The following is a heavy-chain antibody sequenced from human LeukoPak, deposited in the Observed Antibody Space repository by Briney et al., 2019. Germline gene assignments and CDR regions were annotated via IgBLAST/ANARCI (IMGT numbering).Heavy chain of an antibody. CDR3: ARRAGAYTHPYDY. J-gene: IGHJ4*02. D-gene: IGHD3-16*01. CDR1: GFTVSSNS. CDR2: IYSAGGT. Sequence: GGSLRLSCTVPGFTVSSNSMSWVRQAPGKGLEWVSFIYSAGGTHYSDSVKGRFTISIDNSKNTLYLQMNSLRAEDTAVYYCARRAGAYTHPYDYWGQGTLVTVS. V-gene: IGHV3-53*01.